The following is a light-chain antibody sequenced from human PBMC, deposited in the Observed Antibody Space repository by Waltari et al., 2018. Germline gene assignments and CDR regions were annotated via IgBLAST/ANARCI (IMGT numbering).Light chain of an antibody. CDR1: QSVSNF. J-gene: IGKJ4*01. CDR3: QQRANWPPLT. V-gene: IGKV3-11*01. Sequence: EIVLTQSPATLSLSPGERATLSCRASQSVSNFLAWYQPKPGQAPRLLIYHASNRATGIPARFSGRGSGTDFTLTISSLGPGDSAVYYCQQRANWPPLTFGGGTRVEI. CDR2: HAS.